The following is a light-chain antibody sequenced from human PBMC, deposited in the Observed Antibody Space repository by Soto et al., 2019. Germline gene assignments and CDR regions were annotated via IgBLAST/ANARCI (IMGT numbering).Light chain of an antibody. V-gene: IGLV1-40*01. Sequence: QSVLTQPPSVSGAPGQRVTISCTGSSSNIGAGYDVHWYQQLPGTAPKLLIYGNSNRPSGVPDRFSGSKSGTSASLAITGLQAEDEADYYCQSYDSSLSEVFGTGTKLTV. CDR1: SSNIGAGYD. J-gene: IGLJ1*01. CDR3: QSYDSSLSEV. CDR2: GNS.